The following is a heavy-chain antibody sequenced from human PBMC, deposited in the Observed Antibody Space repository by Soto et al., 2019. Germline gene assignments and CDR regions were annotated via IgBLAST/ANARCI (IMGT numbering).Heavy chain of an antibody. CDR3: AKDALGYCITTSCLGPDY. V-gene: IGHV3-33*06. CDR1: GFTFSSYG. Sequence: GGSLRLSCAASGFTFSSYGMHWVRQAPGKGLEWVAVIWYDGSNKYYADSVKGRFTISRDNSKNTLYLQMNSLRAEDTAVYYCAKDALGYCITTSCLGPDYWGQGTLVTVSS. D-gene: IGHD2-2*01. J-gene: IGHJ4*02. CDR2: IWYDGSNK.